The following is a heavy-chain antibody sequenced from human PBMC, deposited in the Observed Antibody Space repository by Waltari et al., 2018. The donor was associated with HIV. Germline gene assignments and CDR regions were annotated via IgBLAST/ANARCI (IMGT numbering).Heavy chain of an antibody. D-gene: IGHD3-9*01. CDR1: GGSFSDYY. CDR3: ARALRYSDWSQNSYGLDV. J-gene: IGHJ6*02. V-gene: IGHV4-34*01. CDR2: INHRGSS. Sequence: QLQLQQWGARLVKASATLSLTCAVNGGSFSDYYWTWVRQPAGKGLEWIGQINHRGSSNYNPSLEGRLSMSVDTSKNQVSLTLNSVTAADTGVYYCARALRYSDWSQNSYGLDVWGQGTPVTVSS.